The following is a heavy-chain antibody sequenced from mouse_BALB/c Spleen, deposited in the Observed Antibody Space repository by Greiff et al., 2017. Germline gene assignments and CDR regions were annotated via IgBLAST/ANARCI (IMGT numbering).Heavy chain of an antibody. Sequence: VQLVESGPGLVAPSQSLSITCTVSGFSLTSYGVHWVRQPPGKGLEWLGVIWAGGSTNYNSALMSRLSISKDNSKSQVFLKMNSLQTDDTAMYYCARDRRTLYGSSPYYFDYWGQGTTLTVSS. V-gene: IGHV2-9*02. CDR1: GFSLTSYG. J-gene: IGHJ2*01. CDR3: ARDRRTLYGSSPYYFDY. CDR2: IWAGGST. D-gene: IGHD1-1*01.